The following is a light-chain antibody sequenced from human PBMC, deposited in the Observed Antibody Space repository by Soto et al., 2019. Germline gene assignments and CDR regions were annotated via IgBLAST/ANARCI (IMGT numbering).Light chain of an antibody. V-gene: IGLV1-51*02. Sequence: QSVLTQPPSVSAAPGQTVTISCSGSSSNIGNNYLSWYQQLPGTAPKLLIYENNKRPSGIPDRFSGSKSGTSATLGITGLQTGDEADYYCGTWDSSLSAGVFGEGTQLTVL. CDR2: ENN. CDR3: GTWDSSLSAGV. J-gene: IGLJ3*02. CDR1: SSNIGNNY.